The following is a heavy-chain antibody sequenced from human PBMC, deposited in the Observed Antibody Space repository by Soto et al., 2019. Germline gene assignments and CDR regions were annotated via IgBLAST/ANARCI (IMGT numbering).Heavy chain of an antibody. V-gene: IGHV3-23*01. CDR2: ISSSGGST. CDR1: GFIFSGYA. D-gene: IGHD4-17*01. CDR3: ARDRSSRLRWNAFDI. Sequence: PAGSLRLCCAASGFIFSGYAMSWIRQAPGKGLEWVSAISSSGGSTYYADSVKGRFTISRDNAKNSLYLQMNSLRAEDTAVYYCARDRSSRLRWNAFDIWGQGTMVTVSS. J-gene: IGHJ3*02.